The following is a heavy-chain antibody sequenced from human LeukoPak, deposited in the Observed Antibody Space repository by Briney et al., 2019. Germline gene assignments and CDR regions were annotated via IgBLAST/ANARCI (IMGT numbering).Heavy chain of an antibody. CDR1: GYTFTGYF. D-gene: IGHD4-23*01. CDR2: INPNSGGT. Sequence: ASVQVSCKASGYTFTGYFMHWVRQAPGQGLEWMGWINPNSGGTKYAQKFQSRVTMTRDKSITTAYMELSRLTSDDTAVYYCARGRGAATTVVTATLDDYWGQGTLVTVS. CDR3: ARGRGAATTVVTATLDDY. J-gene: IGHJ4*02. V-gene: IGHV1-2*02.